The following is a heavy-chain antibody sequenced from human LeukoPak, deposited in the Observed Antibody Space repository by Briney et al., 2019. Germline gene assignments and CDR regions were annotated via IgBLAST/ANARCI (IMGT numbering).Heavy chain of an antibody. CDR2: IYSGGAS. J-gene: IGHJ4*02. V-gene: IGHV3-53*01. CDR3: ARGSHIGAAGILDS. D-gene: IGHD6-13*01. CDR1: GFTVSSSY. Sequence: PGGSLRLSCAASGFTVSSSYMSWVRQAPGKGLEWVSAIYSGGASFYADSVKGRFTISRDDSKNTLYLQMNSLRAEDTAVYYCARGSHIGAAGILDSWGQGTLLTVSS.